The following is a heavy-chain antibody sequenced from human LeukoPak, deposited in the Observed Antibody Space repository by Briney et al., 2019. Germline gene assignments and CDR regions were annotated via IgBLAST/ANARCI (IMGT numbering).Heavy chain of an antibody. CDR2: IHPGDSDT. CDR3: ATHPGGLQSGFDN. V-gene: IGHV5-51*01. Sequence: GESLKIPCKGSGYTFTSYWIGWVRQMPGKGLEYMGIIHPGDSDTRYSPSFQGQVTTSVDRSSSTAYLQWSRLKASDTAMYYCATHPGGLQSGFDNWGQGTLVTVSS. J-gene: IGHJ4*02. CDR1: GYTFTSYW. D-gene: IGHD5-24*01.